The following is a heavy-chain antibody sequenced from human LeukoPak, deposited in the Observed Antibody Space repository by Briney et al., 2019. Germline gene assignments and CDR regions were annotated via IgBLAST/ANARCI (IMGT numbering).Heavy chain of an antibody. V-gene: IGHV1-2*02. CDR2: INPNSGGT. CDR1: GYTFTGYY. J-gene: IGHJ4*02. Sequence: ASVKVSCKASGYTFTGYYMHWVRQAPGQGLEWMGWINPNSGGTNYAQKFQGRVTMTRDTSISTAYMELSRLRSDDTAVCYCARAFNYYGSGSYNSWGQGTLVTVSS. CDR3: ARAFNYYGSGSYNS. D-gene: IGHD3-10*01.